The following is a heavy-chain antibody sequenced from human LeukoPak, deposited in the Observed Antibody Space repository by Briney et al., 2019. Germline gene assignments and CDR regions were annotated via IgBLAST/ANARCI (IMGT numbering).Heavy chain of an antibody. Sequence: GGSLRLSCAASGFIFNSYWMNWLRQAPGKGLEWVSAISGSGGSTYYADSVKGRFTISRDNSKNTLYLQMNSLRAEDTAVYYCAKEGSIAARIHPVDYWGQGTLVTVSS. D-gene: IGHD6-13*01. V-gene: IGHV3-23*01. CDR3: AKEGSIAARIHPVDY. CDR1: GFIFNSYW. CDR2: ISGSGGST. J-gene: IGHJ4*02.